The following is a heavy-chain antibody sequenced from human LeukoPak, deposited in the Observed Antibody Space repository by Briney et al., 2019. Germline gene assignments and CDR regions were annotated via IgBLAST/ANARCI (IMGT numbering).Heavy chain of an antibody. V-gene: IGHV3-48*01. CDR3: ARDLRYYYYIDV. CDR2: ISSSSSTI. J-gene: IGHJ6*03. CDR1: GFTFSSYS. Sequence: GGSLRLSCAASGFTFSSYSMNWVRQAPGKGLEWVSYISSSSSTIYYADSVKGRFTISRDNAKNSLYLQMNSLRAEDTAVYYCARDLRYYYYIDVWGKGTTITVSS.